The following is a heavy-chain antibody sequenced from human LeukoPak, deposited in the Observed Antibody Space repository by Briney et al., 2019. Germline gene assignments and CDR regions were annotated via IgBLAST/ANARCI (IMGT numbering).Heavy chain of an antibody. CDR3: ARGVIVVVPYYFDY. CDR1: DYSISSGYY. V-gene: IGHV4-38-2*01. Sequence: SETLSLTCAVSDYSISSGYYWGWIRQPPGKGLEWIGSIYHSGSTYYNPSLKSRVTISVDTSKNQFSLKLSSVTAADTAAYYCARGVIVVVPYYFDYWGQGTLVTVSS. D-gene: IGHD3-22*01. CDR2: IYHSGST. J-gene: IGHJ4*02.